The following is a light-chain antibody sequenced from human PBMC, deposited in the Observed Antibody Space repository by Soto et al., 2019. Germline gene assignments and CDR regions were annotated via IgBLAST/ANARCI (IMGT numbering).Light chain of an antibody. Sequence: VMPSSATTSSFSAEKRAPSCSASQSFSSNVAWYQQKPGQPPRLLIYGASTRATGVPGRFSGSGSGTDFTLTISRLEPEDFAVYYCQQYGSSPPFGGGTKVDIK. J-gene: IGKJ4*01. V-gene: IGKV3-20*01. CDR3: QQYGSSPP. CDR1: QSFSSN. CDR2: GAS.